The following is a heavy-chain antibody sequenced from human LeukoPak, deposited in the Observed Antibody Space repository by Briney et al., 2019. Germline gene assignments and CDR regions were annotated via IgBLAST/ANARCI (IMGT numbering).Heavy chain of an antibody. Sequence: GGSLRLSCAASGFTFSGSAMHWVRQASGKGLEWVGRIRSKANSYATAYAASVKGRFTISRDDSKNTLYLQMNSLKTEDTAVYYCTTDPGDGDYPWGYWGQGTLVTVSS. V-gene: IGHV3-73*01. CDR3: TTDPGDGDYPWGY. D-gene: IGHD4-17*01. CDR1: GFTFSGSA. CDR2: IRSKANSYAT. J-gene: IGHJ4*02.